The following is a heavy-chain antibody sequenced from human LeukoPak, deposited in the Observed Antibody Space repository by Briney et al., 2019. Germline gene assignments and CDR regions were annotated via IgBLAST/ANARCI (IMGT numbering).Heavy chain of an antibody. V-gene: IGHV3-53*01. D-gene: IGHD3-10*01. J-gene: IGHJ4*02. CDR3: ARDPLNYYGSGSFPGGY. Sequence: SGGSLRLSCAASGFTFSSHSMNWVRQAPGKGLEWVSVIYSGGDTYYADSVKGRFTISRDNSKNTLYLQMNSLRAEDTAVYYCARDPLNYYGSGSFPGGYWGQGTLVTVSS. CDR1: GFTFSSHS. CDR2: IYSGGDT.